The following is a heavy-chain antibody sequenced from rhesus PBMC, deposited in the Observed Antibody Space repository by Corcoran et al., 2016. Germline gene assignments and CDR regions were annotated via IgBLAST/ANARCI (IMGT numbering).Heavy chain of an antibody. CDR2: ISGSSGGT. CDR3: ARDIESGSNFDY. V-gene: IGHV4-65*01. J-gene: IGHJ4*01. Sequence: QVQLQESGPGLVKPSETLSLTCAVSGGSGSTSNWLSWLRTPPVKGLEWMGNISGSSGGTYYNTYRKSRVTISTDTSKNQYALKLSSVTAADSAVYYCARDIESGSNFDYWGQGVLVTVSS. D-gene: IGHD5-36*01. CDR1: GGSGSTSNW.